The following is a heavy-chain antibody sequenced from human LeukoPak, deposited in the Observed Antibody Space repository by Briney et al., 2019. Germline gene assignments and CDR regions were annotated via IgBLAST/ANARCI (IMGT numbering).Heavy chain of an antibody. CDR1: GFTFSDYY. CDR3: ARDLLLWFGELLEDY. CDR2: ISSSGSTI. Sequence: GGSLRLSCAASGFTFSDYYMSWIRQAPGKGLEWVSYISSSGSTIYYADSVKGRFTISRDNAKNSLYLQMNSLRAEDTAVYYCARDLLLWFGELLEDYWGQGTLATVSS. J-gene: IGHJ4*02. V-gene: IGHV3-11*01. D-gene: IGHD3-10*01.